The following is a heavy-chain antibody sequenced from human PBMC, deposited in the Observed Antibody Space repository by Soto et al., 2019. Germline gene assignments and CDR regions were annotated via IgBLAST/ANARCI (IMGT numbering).Heavy chain of an antibody. CDR2: IRSKANSYAI. Sequence: GGSLRFSCAASGFTFSGSAMHWVRQASGKGLEWVGRIRSKANSYAIAYAASVKGRFTISRDYSKNTAYLQMNSLRAEDTAVYYCARRSSSWYFDYWGQGT. CDR3: ARRSSSWYFDY. D-gene: IGHD6-13*01. CDR1: GFTFSGSA. V-gene: IGHV3-73*01. J-gene: IGHJ4*02.